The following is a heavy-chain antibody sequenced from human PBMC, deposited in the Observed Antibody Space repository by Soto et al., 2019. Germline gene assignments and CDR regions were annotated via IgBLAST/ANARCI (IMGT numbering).Heavy chain of an antibody. CDR2: MNQDGSEK. Sequence: EVQLVQSGGGLVQSGGSLRLSCAASGFTFSSYWMRWVRQAPEKGLEWVANMNQDGSEKYYVDSVEGRFTISRDNAKNSLYLQMNSLRVEDTAVYYCARERGTIPARLGMDVRGQGTTVTVSS. CDR1: GFTFSSYW. J-gene: IGHJ6*02. V-gene: IGHV3-7*01. D-gene: IGHD6-6*01. CDR3: ARERGTIPARLGMDV.